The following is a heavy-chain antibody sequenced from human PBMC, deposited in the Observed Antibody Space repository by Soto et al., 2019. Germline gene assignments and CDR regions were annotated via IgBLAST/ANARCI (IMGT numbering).Heavy chain of an antibody. CDR3: ARVPRVVVVAANPYYFDY. CDR2: INAGNGNT. D-gene: IGHD2-15*01. CDR1: GYTFTSYA. J-gene: IGHJ4*02. Sequence: ASVKVSCKASGYTFTSYAMHWVRQAPGQRLEWMGWINAGNGNTKYSQKFQGRVTITRDTSASTAYMELSSLRSEDTAVYYCARVPRVVVVAANPYYFDYWGQGTLVTVSS. V-gene: IGHV1-3*01.